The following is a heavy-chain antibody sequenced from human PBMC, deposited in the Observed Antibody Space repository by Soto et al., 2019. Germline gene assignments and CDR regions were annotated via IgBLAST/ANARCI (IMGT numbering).Heavy chain of an antibody. CDR3: AREPYLPMARNDF. Sequence: TSETLSLTCTVSGGSIISADFFWTWLRQPPGKGLEWLGYIYYSGTTYYNPPLKGRLIISIDTSRNQFSLSLNSVTAADTAVYFCAREPYLPMARNDFWGQGAQVTVSS. J-gene: IGHJ4*02. V-gene: IGHV4-30-4*01. CDR1: GGSIISADFF. D-gene: IGHD3-10*01. CDR2: IYYSGTT.